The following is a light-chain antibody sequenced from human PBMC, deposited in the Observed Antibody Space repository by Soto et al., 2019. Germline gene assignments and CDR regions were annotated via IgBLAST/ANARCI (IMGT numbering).Light chain of an antibody. V-gene: IGLV1-40*01. J-gene: IGLJ2*01. CDR2: GNN. CDR1: SSNIGSGFD. CDR3: QSYDSSLSGVV. Sequence: QSVLTQPPSVSGAPGQRVTISCTGSSSNIGSGFDVHWYQQLPGTALKLLIYGNNIRPSGVPDRFSGSKSGTSASLAITGLQAEDEADYYCQSYDSSLSGVVFGGGTKLTVL.